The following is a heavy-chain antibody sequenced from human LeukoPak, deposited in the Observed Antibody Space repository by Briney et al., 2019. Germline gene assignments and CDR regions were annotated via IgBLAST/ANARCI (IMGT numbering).Heavy chain of an antibody. Sequence: SETLSLTCTVSGGSISSGDYYWSWIRQPSGKGLEWIGYIYYSGSTYYNPSLKSRVTISVDTSKNQFSLKLSSVTAADTAVYYCARDLGYCSSTSCYLHYYYYYMDVWGKGTTVTVSS. V-gene: IGHV4-30-4*01. D-gene: IGHD2-2*01. CDR1: GGSISSGDYY. CDR2: IYYSGST. CDR3: ARDLGYCSSTSCYLHYYYYYMDV. J-gene: IGHJ6*03.